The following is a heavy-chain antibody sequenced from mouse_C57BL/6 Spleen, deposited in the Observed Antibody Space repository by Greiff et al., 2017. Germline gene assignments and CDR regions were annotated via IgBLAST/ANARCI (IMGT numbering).Heavy chain of an antibody. CDR3: AKIYYGFSYYFDY. D-gene: IGHD2-2*01. V-gene: IGHV5-17*01. CDR1: GFTFSDYG. CDR2: ISSGSSTI. Sequence: EVPGVESGGGLVKPGGSLKLSCAASGFTFSDYGMHWVRQAPEKGLEWVAYISSGSSTIYYADTVKGRFTISRDNAKNTLFLQMTSLRSEDTAMYYCAKIYYGFSYYFDYWGQGTTLTVSS. J-gene: IGHJ2*01.